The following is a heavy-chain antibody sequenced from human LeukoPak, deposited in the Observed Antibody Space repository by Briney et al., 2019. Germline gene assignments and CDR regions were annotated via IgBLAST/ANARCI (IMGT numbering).Heavy chain of an antibody. CDR3: ARGGRLEPPSDFYYYYMDV. J-gene: IGHJ6*03. CDR1: GYTFTSYD. CDR2: MNPNSGNT. D-gene: IGHD1-1*01. Sequence: ASVKVSCKASGYTFTSYDINWVRQATGQGLEWMGWMNPNSGNTGYAQKFQGRVTITRNTSISTAYMELNSLRVEDTAVYYCARGGRLEPPSDFYYYYMDVWGKGTTVTVSS. V-gene: IGHV1-8*03.